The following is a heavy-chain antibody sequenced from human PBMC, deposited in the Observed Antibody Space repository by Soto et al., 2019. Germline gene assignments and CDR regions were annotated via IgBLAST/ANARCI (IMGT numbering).Heavy chain of an antibody. CDR3: AKSKEGGSDYLDY. J-gene: IGHJ4*02. CDR2: INWNGGAI. Sequence: EVQLVESGGGLVQPGRSLRLSCAASGFTFDDYDMHWVRQAPGKGLEWVSGINWNGGAIGYPDSVKGRFTISRDNAKNALNLQMNSLRAEDTALYYCAKSKEGGSDYLDYWGQGTLVTVSS. D-gene: IGHD3-16*01. CDR1: GFTFDDYD. V-gene: IGHV3-9*01.